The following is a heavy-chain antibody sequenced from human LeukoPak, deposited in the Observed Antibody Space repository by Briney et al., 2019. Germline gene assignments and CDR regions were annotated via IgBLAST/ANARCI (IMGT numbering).Heavy chain of an antibody. CDR3: ATQRRYGSGSCYYYMDV. V-gene: IGHV1-24*01. J-gene: IGHJ6*03. CDR1: GYTLTELS. D-gene: IGHD3-10*01. CDR2: FDPEDGET. Sequence: GESLKISCKVSGYTLTELSMHWVRQAPGKGLEWMGGFDPEDGETIYAQKFQGRVTMTEDTSTDTAYMELSSLRSEDTAVYYCATQRRYGSGSCYYYMDVWGTGTTVTVSS.